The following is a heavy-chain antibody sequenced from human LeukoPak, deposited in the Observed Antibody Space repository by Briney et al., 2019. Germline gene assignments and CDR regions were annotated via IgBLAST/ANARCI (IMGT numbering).Heavy chain of an antibody. CDR1: GYSISSGYY. CDR2: IYHSGST. CDR3: AREVRELGEDY. J-gene: IGHJ4*02. V-gene: IGHV4-38-2*02. Sequence: SETLSLTCTVSGYSISSGYYWGWIRQPPGKGLEWIGSIYHSGSTYYNPSLKSRVTISVDTSKNQFSLKLSSVTAADTAVYYCAREVRELGEDYWGQGTLVTVSS. D-gene: IGHD3-16*01.